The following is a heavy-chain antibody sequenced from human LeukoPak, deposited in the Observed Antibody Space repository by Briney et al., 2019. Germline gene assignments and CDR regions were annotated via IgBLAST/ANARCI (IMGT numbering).Heavy chain of an antibody. CDR2: INHSGST. CDR1: GFTFDDYG. CDR3: ARQGLDRSVQRNYYYYMDV. V-gene: IGHV4-34*01. J-gene: IGHJ6*03. Sequence: PGGSLRLSCAASGFTFDDYGMSWVRQPPGKGLEWIGEINHSGSTNYNPSLKSRVTISVDTSKNQFSLKLSSVTAADTAVYYCARQGLDRSVQRNYYYYMDVWGKGTTVTISS. D-gene: IGHD3/OR15-3a*01.